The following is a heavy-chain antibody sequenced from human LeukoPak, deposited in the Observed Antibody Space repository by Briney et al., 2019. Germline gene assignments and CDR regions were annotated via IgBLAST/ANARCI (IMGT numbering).Heavy chain of an antibody. Sequence: QSGGSLRLSCAASGFTFYDYAMHWVRQAPGKGLEWVSGISWNSGSIGYADSVKGRFTISRDNAKNSLYLQMNSLRAGDTAVYFCVRGDLCREGTMCYYYGMDVWGQGTTVAVSS. D-gene: IGHD3-10*01. CDR2: ISWNSGSI. J-gene: IGHJ6*02. CDR3: VRGDLCREGTMCYYYGMDV. V-gene: IGHV3-9*01. CDR1: GFTFYDYA.